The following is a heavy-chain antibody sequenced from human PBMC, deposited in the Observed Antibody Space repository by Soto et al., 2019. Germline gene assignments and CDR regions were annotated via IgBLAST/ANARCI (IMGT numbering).Heavy chain of an antibody. CDR2: IWSDGNNR. V-gene: IGHV3-33*01. Sequence: GSLRLSCAASGFMFSNHGMHWVRQAPGKGLEWVAVIWSDGNNRYYADSVKGRFTISRDDSKNTVYLQMNSLRAEDTAVYYCVRGDNWNDEASDYWGQGTLVTVSS. D-gene: IGHD1-1*01. CDR3: VRGDNWNDEASDY. J-gene: IGHJ4*02. CDR1: GFMFSNHG.